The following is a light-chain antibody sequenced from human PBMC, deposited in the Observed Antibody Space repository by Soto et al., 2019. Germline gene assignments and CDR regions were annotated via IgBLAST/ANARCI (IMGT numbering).Light chain of an antibody. CDR3: GTWDSSLTAVV. Sequence: QAVVTQPPSVSAAPGQKVSISCSGSTSNVGNNYISWYQQLPGTAPRVLILDNSRRPSGIPDRFSGSKSGTSATLDITGLQTGDEADYYCGTWDSSLTAVVFGGGTKLTVL. V-gene: IGLV1-51*01. CDR1: TSNVGNNY. CDR2: DNS. J-gene: IGLJ2*01.